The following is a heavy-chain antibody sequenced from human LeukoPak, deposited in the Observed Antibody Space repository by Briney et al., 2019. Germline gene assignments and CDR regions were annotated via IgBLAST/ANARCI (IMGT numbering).Heavy chain of an antibody. Sequence: PGGSLRLSCAASGFTFSSYEMNWVRQAPGKGLEWLSYITSSGTTIYYADSVKGRFTISRDNAKNSLHLHMNSLRAEDTAVYYCARGPESEVLTLIDVFDIWGQGTMVTVSS. CDR2: ITSSGTTI. V-gene: IGHV3-48*03. D-gene: IGHD2-8*01. CDR1: GFTFSSYE. J-gene: IGHJ3*02. CDR3: ARGPESEVLTLIDVFDI.